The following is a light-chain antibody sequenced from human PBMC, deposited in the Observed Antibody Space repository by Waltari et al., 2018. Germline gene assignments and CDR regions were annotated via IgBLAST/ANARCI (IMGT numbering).Light chain of an antibody. CDR1: QSVSSN. Sequence: EKVMTQSPATLSVSPGEVVTLSCRASQSVSSNVAWYQHRPGQAPRLLIYDASTRASGIPARFSGSWSGTEVALTISGLQSEDFALYYCQQYNDWYSFGQGTKLEIK. V-gene: IGKV3-15*01. CDR2: DAS. CDR3: QQYNDWYS. J-gene: IGKJ2*03.